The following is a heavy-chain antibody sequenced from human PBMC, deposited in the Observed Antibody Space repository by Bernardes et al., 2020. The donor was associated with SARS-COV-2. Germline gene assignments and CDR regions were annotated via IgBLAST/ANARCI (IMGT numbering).Heavy chain of an antibody. CDR3: ARTFYDSSGYVFDDY. J-gene: IGHJ4*02. D-gene: IGHD3-22*01. CDR1: GFTFRSYS. V-gene: IGHV3-21*01. Sequence: GGSLRLSCAASGFTFRSYSMNWVRQAPGKGLEWVSSISSSSSYIYYADSVKGRFTISRDNAKNSLYLQMNSLRAEDTAVYYCARTFYDSSGYVFDDYWGQGTLVTVSS. CDR2: ISSSSSYI.